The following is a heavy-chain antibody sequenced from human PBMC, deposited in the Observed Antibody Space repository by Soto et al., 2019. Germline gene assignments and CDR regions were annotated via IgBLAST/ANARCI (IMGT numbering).Heavy chain of an antibody. CDR3: AETSSGRYFLDY. J-gene: IGHJ4*02. CDR2: ITGSGGST. Sequence: EVQLLESGGGLVQPGGSLRLSCAASGFTFSGYAMSWVRQAPGKGLEWVSAITGSGGSTYYADSVKGRFTISRDNYKDALYQQMTSLRAQDTAVYCCAETSSGRYFLDYWGQGTLVTVSS. V-gene: IGHV3-23*01. CDR1: GFTFSGYA. D-gene: IGHD6-19*01.